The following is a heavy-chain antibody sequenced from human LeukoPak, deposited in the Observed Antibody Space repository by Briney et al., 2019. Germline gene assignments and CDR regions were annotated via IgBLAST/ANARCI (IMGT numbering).Heavy chain of an antibody. V-gene: IGHV3-48*03. CDR3: ARGSYRGSDYYGMDV. J-gene: IGHJ6*02. CDR2: ISGSGNTI. Sequence: GGSLRLSCAASGFTFSSYEMNWVRQAPGKGLEWVSYISGSGNTIYYADSVKGRFTISRDNAKNSLYLQMNSLRAEDTAVYYCARGSYRGSDYYGMDVWGQGTTVTVSS. D-gene: IGHD1-14*01. CDR1: GFTFSSYE.